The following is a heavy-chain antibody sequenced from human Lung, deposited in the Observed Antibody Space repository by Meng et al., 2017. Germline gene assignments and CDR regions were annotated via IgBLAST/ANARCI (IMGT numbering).Heavy chain of an antibody. CDR2: INHSGST. CDR3: ARGPTTMAHDFDY. D-gene: IGHD4-11*01. Sequence: ERLQRGAAVRLTPAEPLPPVCVVSGASFSDYYWSWIRQPPGEGLEWFGEINHSGSTNYNPSLERRATISVDTSQNNLSLKLSSVTAADSAVYYCARGPTTMAHDFDYWGQGTLVTVSS. V-gene: IGHV4-34*01. J-gene: IGHJ4*02. CDR1: GASFSDYY.